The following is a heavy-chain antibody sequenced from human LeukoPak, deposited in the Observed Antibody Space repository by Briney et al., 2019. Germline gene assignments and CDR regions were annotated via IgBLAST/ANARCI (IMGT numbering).Heavy chain of an antibody. CDR2: ISAYNGNT. J-gene: IGHJ4*02. D-gene: IGHD3-16*02. CDR1: GYTFTSYG. CDR3: ARLDDYVWGSYRSPKSFDY. Sequence: ASVNVSCTASGYTFTSYGISWVRQAPGQGLEWMGWISAYNGNTNYAQKLQGRVTMTTDTSTSTAYMELRSLRSDDTAVYYCARLDDYVWGSYRSPKSFDYWGQGTLVTVSS. V-gene: IGHV1-18*01.